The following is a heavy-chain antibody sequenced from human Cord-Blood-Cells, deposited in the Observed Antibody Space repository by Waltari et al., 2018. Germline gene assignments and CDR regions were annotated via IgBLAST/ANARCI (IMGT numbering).Heavy chain of an antibody. D-gene: IGHD6-19*01. CDR2: TDYRSKCNN. J-gene: IGHJ3*02. CDR3: ARDRKRGAVAAVDAFDI. V-gene: IGHV6-1*01. CDR1: GASVSSNSAA. Sequence: QVQLQQSGPGLVKPSQTLSLTCAISGASVSSNSAAWKWIRPSPSRALEWLGMTDYRSKCNNDYAVSVKSRITINPDTAKNQFSLQLNSVTPEDTAVYYCARDRKRGAVAAVDAFDIWGQGTMVTVSS.